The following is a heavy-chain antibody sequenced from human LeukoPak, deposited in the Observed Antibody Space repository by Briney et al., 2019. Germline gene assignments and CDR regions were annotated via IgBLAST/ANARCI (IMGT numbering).Heavy chain of an antibody. V-gene: IGHV1-69*04. J-gene: IGHJ3*02. Sequence: GASVKVSCKASGGTFSSYAISWVRQAPGQGLEWMGRIIPILGIANYAQKFQGRVTITADKSTSTAYMELSSLRSEDTAVYYCARQGASPTDAFDIWGQGTMVTVSS. D-gene: IGHD1-26*01. CDR2: IIPILGIA. CDR3: ARQGASPTDAFDI. CDR1: GGTFSSYA.